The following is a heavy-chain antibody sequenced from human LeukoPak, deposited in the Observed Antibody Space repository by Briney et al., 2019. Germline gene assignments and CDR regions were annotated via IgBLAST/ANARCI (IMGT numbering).Heavy chain of an antibody. CDR2: IIPIFGTA. Sequence: ASVKVSCKASGGTFSSYAISWVRQAPGQGPEWMGGIIPIFGTANYAQKFQGRVTITTDESTNTAYMELSSLRADDTAVYYCARDRGGALTGTASGRGYYFDYWGQGPLVTVSS. CDR1: GGTFSSYA. J-gene: IGHJ4*02. CDR3: ARDRGGALTGTASGRGYYFDY. D-gene: IGHD1-20*01. V-gene: IGHV1-69*05.